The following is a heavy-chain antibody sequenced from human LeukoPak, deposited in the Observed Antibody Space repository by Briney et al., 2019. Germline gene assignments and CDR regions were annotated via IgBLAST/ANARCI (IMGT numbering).Heavy chain of an antibody. CDR2: VSYSGST. J-gene: IGHJ4*02. D-gene: IGHD3-16*02. CDR1: GGSFSSSSYY. Sequence: SETLSLTCTVSGGSFSSSSYYWGWIRQPPGKGLEWIGSVSYSGSTYSNPSLKSRVTISVDTSKNQFSLKLSSVTAADTAVYYCARPLGVDYVWGSYRYWGQGALVTVSS. V-gene: IGHV4-39*01. CDR3: ARPLGVDYVWGSYRY.